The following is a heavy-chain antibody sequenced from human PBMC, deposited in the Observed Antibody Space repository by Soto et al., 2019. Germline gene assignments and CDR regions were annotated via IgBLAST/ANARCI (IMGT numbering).Heavy chain of an antibody. CDR2: ISAYNGNT. CDR1: GYTFTSYG. V-gene: IGHV1-18*01. CDR3: ARDFGARYCSGGSCYSVDRDYYGMDV. J-gene: IGHJ6*02. D-gene: IGHD2-15*01. Sequence: GASVKVSCKASGYTFTSYGISWVRQAPGQGLEWMGWISAYNGNTNYAQKLQGRVTMTTDTSTSTAYMELRSLRSDDTAVYYCARDFGARYCSGGSCYSVDRDYYGMDVWGQGTTVTVSS.